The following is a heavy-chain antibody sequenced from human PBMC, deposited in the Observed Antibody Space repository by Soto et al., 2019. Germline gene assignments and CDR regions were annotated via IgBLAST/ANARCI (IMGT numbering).Heavy chain of an antibody. Sequence: GASVKVSCKASGYTFTSYGIHWVRQAPGQRLEWMGWINAANGDTKYSPKFQGRVTITRDTSASTAYMELSSLRSEDTAVYYCATGILAARLRSFAYWGQGTLVTVSS. V-gene: IGHV1-3*01. D-gene: IGHD6-6*01. J-gene: IGHJ4*02. CDR2: INAANGDT. CDR1: GYTFTSYG. CDR3: ATGILAARLRSFAY.